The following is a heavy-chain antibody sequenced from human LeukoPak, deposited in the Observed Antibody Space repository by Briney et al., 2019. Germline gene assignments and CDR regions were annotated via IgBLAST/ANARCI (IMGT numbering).Heavy chain of an antibody. J-gene: IGHJ4*02. CDR3: ARNVYDLRGQWLVPGFDY. V-gene: IGHV3-48*03. CDR2: IGTIISTT. CDR1: GFTFGSYE. D-gene: IGHD6-19*01. Sequence: GGSLRLSCAVSGFTFGSYEMNWVRQAPGKGLDWDSYIGTIISTTYYADSVKGRFTVSRDDAKSSLYLQMSSLRAEDTAVYYCARNVYDLRGQWLVPGFDYWGQGTLLTVSS.